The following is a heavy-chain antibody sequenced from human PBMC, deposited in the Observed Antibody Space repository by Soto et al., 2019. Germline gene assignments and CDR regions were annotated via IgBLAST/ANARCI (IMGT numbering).Heavy chain of an antibody. CDR3: ARENILTGSTNDY. J-gene: IGHJ4*02. CDR1: GGSFSGYY. V-gene: IGHV4-34*01. Sequence: SETLSLTCAVYGGSFSGYYWSWIRQPPGKGLEWIGEINHSGSTNYNPSLKSRVTISVDTSKNQFSLKLSSVTAADTAVYYCARENILTGSTNDYWGQGTLVTVSS. D-gene: IGHD3-9*01. CDR2: INHSGST.